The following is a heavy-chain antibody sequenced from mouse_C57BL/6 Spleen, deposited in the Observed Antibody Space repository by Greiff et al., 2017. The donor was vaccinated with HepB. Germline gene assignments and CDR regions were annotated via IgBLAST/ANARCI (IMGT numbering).Heavy chain of an antibody. V-gene: IGHV6-6*01. CDR3: TLLYYDYDEGPWFAY. CDR1: GFTFSDAW. J-gene: IGHJ3*01. D-gene: IGHD2-4*01. Sequence: EVKLVESGGGLVQPGGSMKLSCAASGFTFSDAWMDWVRQSPEKGLEWVAEIRNKANNHATYYAESVKGRFTISRDDSKSSVYLQMNSLRAEDTGIYYCTLLYYDYDEGPWFAYWGQGTLVTVSA. CDR2: IRNKANNHAT.